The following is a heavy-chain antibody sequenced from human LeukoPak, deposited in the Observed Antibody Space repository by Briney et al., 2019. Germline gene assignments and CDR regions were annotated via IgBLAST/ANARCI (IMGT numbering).Heavy chain of an antibody. CDR1: GGSFSGYY. CDR3: ASGVLHDY. D-gene: IGHD2-15*01. Sequence: SETLSLTCAVYGGSFSGYYWSWIRQPPGKGLEWIGEINHSGSTNYNPSLKSRVTISVDTSKNQFSLKLSSVTAADTAVYYCASGVLHDYWGQGTLVTVSS. V-gene: IGHV4-34*01. J-gene: IGHJ4*02. CDR2: INHSGST.